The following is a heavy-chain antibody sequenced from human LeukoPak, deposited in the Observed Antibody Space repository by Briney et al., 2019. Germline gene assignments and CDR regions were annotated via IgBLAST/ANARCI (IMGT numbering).Heavy chain of an antibody. V-gene: IGHV3-30-3*01. J-gene: IGHJ4*02. CDR2: ISYDGSNK. Sequence: GGSLRLSGAASGFTFSSYAMHWVRQAPGKGLEWVAVISYDGSNKYYADSVKGRFTISRDNSKNTPYLQMNSLRAEDTAVYYCVCYGDYFDYRGQGTLVTVSS. D-gene: IGHD4-17*01. CDR3: VCYGDYFDY. CDR1: GFTFSSYA.